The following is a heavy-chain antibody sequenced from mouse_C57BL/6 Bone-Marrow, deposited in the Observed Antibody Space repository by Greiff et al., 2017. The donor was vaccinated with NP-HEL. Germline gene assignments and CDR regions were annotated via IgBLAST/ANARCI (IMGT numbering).Heavy chain of an antibody. CDR1: GYTFTSYW. J-gene: IGHJ2*01. V-gene: IGHV1-52*01. CDR3: ARVGLGLYYFDD. Sequence: VQLQQPGAELVRPGSSVKLSCKASGYTFTSYWMHWVKQRPIQGLEWIGNIDPSDSETHYNQKFKDKATLTVDKSSSTAYMQLSSLTSEDSAVYYCARVGLGLYYFDDWGQGTTLTVSS. CDR2: IDPSDSET. D-gene: IGHD3-3*01.